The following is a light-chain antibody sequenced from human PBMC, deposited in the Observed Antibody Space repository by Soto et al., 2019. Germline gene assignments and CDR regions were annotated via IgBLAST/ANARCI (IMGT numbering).Light chain of an antibody. J-gene: IGLJ1*01. V-gene: IGLV2-23*02. CDR3: RSHASGNNYV. CDR2: EVD. Sequence: QSALTQPASVSWSPGQSITISCTGTSSDVGNYNLVSWYQQHPGKAPKLMIYEVDKRPSGGSYHFSGSKSGNTASLTISWLQAEEEADYYSRSHASGNNYVFGTGTKVTDL. CDR1: SSDVGNYNL.